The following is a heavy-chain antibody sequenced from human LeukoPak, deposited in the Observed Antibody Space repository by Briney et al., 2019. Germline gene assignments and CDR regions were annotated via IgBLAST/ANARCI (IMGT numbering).Heavy chain of an antibody. V-gene: IGHV4-61*08. CDR2: TWRG. D-gene: IGHD3-3*01. CDR1: GGSLTDGDYY. Sequence: SETLSLTCTASGGSLTDGDYYWGWVRQPPGTGLHWLATTWRGASLNSRVTISLDTSQNQFSLRLTSVTASDTAVYYCVRIFGYYQEAMDVWGPGITVTISS. CDR3: VRIFGYYQEAMDV. J-gene: IGHJ6*02.